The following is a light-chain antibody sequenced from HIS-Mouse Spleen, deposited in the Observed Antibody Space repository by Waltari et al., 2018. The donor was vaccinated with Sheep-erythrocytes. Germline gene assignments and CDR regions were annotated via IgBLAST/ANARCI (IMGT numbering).Light chain of an antibody. CDR1: SSDVGGYNY. Sequence: QSALTQPRSVSGSPGQSVTISCTGTSSDVGGYNYVSWNQQHTGKAPKLMIYDVSKRPSGFPDRFAGSKSGNTASLTISGLQAEDEADYYCCSYAGSYNHVFATGTKVTVL. V-gene: IGLV2-11*01. CDR3: CSYAGSYNHV. CDR2: DVS. J-gene: IGLJ1*01.